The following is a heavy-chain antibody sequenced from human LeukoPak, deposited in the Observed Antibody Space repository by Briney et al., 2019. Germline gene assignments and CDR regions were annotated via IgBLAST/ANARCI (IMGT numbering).Heavy chain of an antibody. J-gene: IGHJ4*02. D-gene: IGHD4-17*01. V-gene: IGHV3-23*01. CDR2: ISGSGDST. CDR3: ARTEDYGDFGFDY. Sequence: GGSLRLSCAASGFTFRSYAMSWVRQAPGKGLEWVSAISGSGDSTAYADSVKGRFTISRDNSKNTLYLQMNSLRAEDTAVYYCARTEDYGDFGFDYWGQGTLVTVSS. CDR1: GFTFRSYA.